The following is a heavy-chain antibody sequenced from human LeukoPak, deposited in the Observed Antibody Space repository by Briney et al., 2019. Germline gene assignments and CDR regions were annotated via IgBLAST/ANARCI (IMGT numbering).Heavy chain of an antibody. D-gene: IGHD2-2*02. CDR1: GFTFSTYW. CDR2: IDHDGINT. Sequence: GGSLRLSCAASGFTFSTYWMHWVRQAPGKGLVWVSRIDHDGINTYYADSVKSRFTISRDNAKNSLYLQMNSLRAEDTALYYCARRDIVVVPAAIFGAFDIWGQGTMVTVSS. J-gene: IGHJ3*02. V-gene: IGHV3-74*01. CDR3: ARRDIVVVPAAIFGAFDI.